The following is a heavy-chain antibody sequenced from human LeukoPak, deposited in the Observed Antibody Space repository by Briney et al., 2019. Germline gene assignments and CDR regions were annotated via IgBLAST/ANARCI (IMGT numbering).Heavy chain of an antibody. CDR2: INHSGST. V-gene: IGHV4-34*01. D-gene: IGHD2-2*01. CDR1: GGSFSGYY. Sequence: SETLSLTCAVYGGSFSGYYWSWIRQPPGKGLEWIGEINHSGSTNYNPSLKSRVTISVDTPKNQFSLQLSSVTAADTAVYYCARNRISEVKYCSSTSCYAGGAFDIWGQGTMVTVSS. CDR3: ARNRISEVKYCSSTSCYAGGAFDI. J-gene: IGHJ3*02.